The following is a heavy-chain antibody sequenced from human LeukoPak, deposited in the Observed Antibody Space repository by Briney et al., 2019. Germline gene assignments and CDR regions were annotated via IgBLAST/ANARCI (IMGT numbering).Heavy chain of an antibody. CDR2: ISWNSVAI. CDR3: ARRGPNCGGDCYYDY. D-gene: IGHD2-21*02. V-gene: IGHV3-9*01. Sequence: GGSLRLSCAASGFTFSHYAMHWVRRAPGKGLEWVSGISWNSVAIDYADSVKGRFTISRDNAKNSLYLQMNSLRLEGTAFYYCARRGPNCGGDCYYDYWGQGALVTVSS. J-gene: IGHJ4*02. CDR1: GFTFSHYA.